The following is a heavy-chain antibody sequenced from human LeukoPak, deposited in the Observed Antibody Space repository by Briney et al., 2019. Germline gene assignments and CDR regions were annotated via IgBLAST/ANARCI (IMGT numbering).Heavy chain of an antibody. D-gene: IGHD6-19*01. Sequence: SETLSLTCSVSGGSISNYYWSWIRQPPGQALEWIGYIYYSGSTNYNPSLKSRVTISVDTSKNQFSLKLSSVTAADTAVYYCARLVAGTGEYNFDYWGQGTLVTVSS. CDR1: GGSISNYY. CDR3: ARLVAGTGEYNFDY. J-gene: IGHJ4*02. V-gene: IGHV4-59*08. CDR2: IYYSGST.